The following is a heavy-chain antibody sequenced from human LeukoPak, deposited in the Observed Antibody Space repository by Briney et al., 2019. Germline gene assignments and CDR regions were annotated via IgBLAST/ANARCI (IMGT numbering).Heavy chain of an antibody. CDR2: ISSSGSTI. CDR3: ASDPLGEKYYYDSSGYY. D-gene: IGHD3-22*01. Sequence: GGSLRLSCAASGFTLSDYYMSWIRQAAGKGVGGVSYISSSGSTIYYADSVKGRFTISRDNAKNSLYLQMNSLRAEDTAVYYCASDPLGEKYYYDSSGYYWGQGTLVTVSS. V-gene: IGHV3-11*01. CDR1: GFTLSDYY. J-gene: IGHJ4*02.